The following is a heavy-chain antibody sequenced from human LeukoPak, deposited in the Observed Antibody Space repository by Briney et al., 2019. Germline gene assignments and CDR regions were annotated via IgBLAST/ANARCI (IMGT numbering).Heavy chain of an antibody. CDR1: GGSISSGDYY. J-gene: IGHJ4*02. V-gene: IGHV4-30-4*08. CDR3: ARYYDFWSGYPSFDY. CDR2: IYYSGST. D-gene: IGHD3-3*01. Sequence: SQTLSLTCTVSGGSISSGDYYWSWIRQPPGKGLEWIGYIYYSGSTYYNPSLKSRVTISVDTSKNQFSLKLSSVTAADTAVYYCARYYDFWSGYPSFDYWGQGTLVTVSS.